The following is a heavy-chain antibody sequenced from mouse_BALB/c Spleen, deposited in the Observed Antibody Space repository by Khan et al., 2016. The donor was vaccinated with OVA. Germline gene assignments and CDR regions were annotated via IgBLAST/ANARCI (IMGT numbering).Heavy chain of an antibody. Sequence: VQLQQPGAELVKPGASVKLSCTASGFNIKDTYMHWVKQRPEQGLEWIGRIDPANGNTKYDPKFQGKATITADTSSNTAYLQISSLTSEDTAVYYCARGGSYDYFDYWGQGTTLTVSS. J-gene: IGHJ2*01. CDR2: IDPANGNT. D-gene: IGHD6-1*01. CDR1: GFNIKDTY. V-gene: IGHV14-3*02. CDR3: ARGGSYDYFDY.